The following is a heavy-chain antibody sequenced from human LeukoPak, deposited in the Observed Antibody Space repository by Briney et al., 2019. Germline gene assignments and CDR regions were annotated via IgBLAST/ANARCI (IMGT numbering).Heavy chain of an antibody. J-gene: IGHJ4*02. CDR3: ARDLYDILTGYSSNFDY. CDR1: GFTFSSYS. D-gene: IGHD3-9*01. Sequence: GGSLRLSCAASGFTFSSYSMNWVRQAPGKGLVWVSSISSSSSYIYYADSVKGRFTISRDNAKNSLYLQMNSLRAEDTAVYYCARDLYDILTGYSSNFDYWGQGTLVTVSS. CDR2: ISSSSSYI. V-gene: IGHV3-21*01.